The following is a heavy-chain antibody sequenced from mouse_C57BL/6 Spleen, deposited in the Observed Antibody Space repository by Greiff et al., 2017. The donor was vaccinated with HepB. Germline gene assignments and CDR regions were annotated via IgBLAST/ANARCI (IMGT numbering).Heavy chain of an antibody. CDR3: TGVSTADY. CDR2: IRLKSDYYAT. J-gene: IGHJ2*01. D-gene: IGHD3-1*01. Sequence: EVKLVESGGGLVQPGGSMKLSCVASGFTFSNYWMNWVRQSPEKGLEWVAQIRLKSDYYATHYAESVKGRFTISRDDSKSSVYLQMNNLRAEDTGIYYCTGVSTADYWGQGTTLTVSS. V-gene: IGHV6-3*01. CDR1: GFTFSNYW.